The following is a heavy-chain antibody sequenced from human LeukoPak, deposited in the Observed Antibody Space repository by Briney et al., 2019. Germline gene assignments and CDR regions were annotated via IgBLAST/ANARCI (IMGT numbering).Heavy chain of an antibody. V-gene: IGHV3-30-3*01. Sequence: GRSLRLSCAASGFTFSSYAMHWVRQAPGKGLEWVAVISYDGSNKYYADSVKGRFTISRDNPKNTLYLQMNSLRAEDTAVYYCARDHRGVRDYFDYWGQGTLVTVSS. CDR1: GFTFSSYA. CDR3: ARDHRGVRDYFDY. J-gene: IGHJ4*02. CDR2: ISYDGSNK. D-gene: IGHD3-10*01.